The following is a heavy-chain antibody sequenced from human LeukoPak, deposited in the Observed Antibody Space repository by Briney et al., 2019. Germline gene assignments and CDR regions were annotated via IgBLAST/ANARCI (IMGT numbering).Heavy chain of an antibody. CDR2: VNGDGNAT. CDR3: ARNHYGSVDY. CDR1: GFTFSNYW. J-gene: IGHJ4*02. V-gene: IGHV3-74*01. D-gene: IGHD3-10*01. Sequence: GGSLRLSCAASGFTFSNYWMHWVRQAPAKGLVWVSRVNGDGNATNYADSVKGRFTISRDNAKNTLYLQMNRLRPEDTGVYYCARNHYGSVDYWGQGTLVTVSS.